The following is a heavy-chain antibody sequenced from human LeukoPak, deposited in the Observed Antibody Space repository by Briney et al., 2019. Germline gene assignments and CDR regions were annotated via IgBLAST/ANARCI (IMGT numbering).Heavy chain of an antibody. CDR1: GFTFSSSW. Sequence: GGSLRLSCAVSGFTFSSSWMAWVRQAPGKGLEWVGNIKEDGTAKNYVVSVRGRFPISRDNAKNSLYLQMNSLRGEDTAVYYCTTDSGYNAFDIWRQGTMVTVSS. V-gene: IGHV3-7*01. J-gene: IGHJ3*02. CDR2: IKEDGTAK. CDR3: TTDSGYNAFDI. D-gene: IGHD5-12*01.